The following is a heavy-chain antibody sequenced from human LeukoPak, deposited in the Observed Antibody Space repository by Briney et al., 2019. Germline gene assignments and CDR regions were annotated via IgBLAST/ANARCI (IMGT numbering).Heavy chain of an antibody. CDR1: GYTFTTDY. D-gene: IGHD2-2*01. CDR2: INPSGGST. J-gene: IGHJ6*03. Sequence: ASVKVSYKASGYTFTTDYIHWVRQAPGQGLEWMGIINPSGGSTTYAQKFQGRVIMTGDTSTSTVYMELRSLRSEDTAVYYCASLCSSTSCYSYYYMDVWGKGTTVTVSS. V-gene: IGHV1-46*01. CDR3: ASLCSSTSCYSYYYMDV.